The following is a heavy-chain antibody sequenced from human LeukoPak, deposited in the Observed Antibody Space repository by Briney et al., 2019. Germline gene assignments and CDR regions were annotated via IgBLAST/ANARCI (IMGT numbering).Heavy chain of an antibody. CDR2: IYTSGST. Sequence: SETLSLTCTVSGGSISSGSYYWSWIRQPAGKGLEWIGRIYTSGSTNYNPSLKSRVTMSVDTSKNQFSLKLSSVTAADTAVYYCAREHYDFWSGYDFWGQGTLVTVPS. CDR1: GGSISSGSYY. CDR3: AREHYDFWSGYDF. J-gene: IGHJ4*02. D-gene: IGHD3-3*01. V-gene: IGHV4-61*02.